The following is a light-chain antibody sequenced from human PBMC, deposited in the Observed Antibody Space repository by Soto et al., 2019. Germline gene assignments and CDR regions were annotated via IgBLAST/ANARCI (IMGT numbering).Light chain of an antibody. J-gene: IGKJ5*01. V-gene: IGKV3-11*01. CDR3: QQRSNWPT. CDR2: GAS. Sequence: EIVLTQSPATLSLSPGERATLSCRASQSVSNNLAWYQQKPGQAPRLLIYGASTRATGIPARFSGSGYGTDFTLTISSLEPEDFAVYYCQQRSNWPTFGQGTRLEIK. CDR1: QSVSNN.